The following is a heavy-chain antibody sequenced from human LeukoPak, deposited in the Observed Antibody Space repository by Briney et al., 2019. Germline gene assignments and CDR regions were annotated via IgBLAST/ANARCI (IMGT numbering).Heavy chain of an antibody. J-gene: IGHJ4*02. D-gene: IGHD3-22*01. CDR3: ASLYYYDSSGFDY. V-gene: IGHV4-34*01. CDR1: SGSFSGYY. CDR2: IDHSGST. Sequence: SETLSLTCAVYSGSFSGYYWSWIRQPPGKGLEWIGEIDHSGSTNYNPSLKSRVTISVDTSKNQFSLKLSSVTAADTAVYYCASLYYYDSSGFDYWGQGTLVTVSS.